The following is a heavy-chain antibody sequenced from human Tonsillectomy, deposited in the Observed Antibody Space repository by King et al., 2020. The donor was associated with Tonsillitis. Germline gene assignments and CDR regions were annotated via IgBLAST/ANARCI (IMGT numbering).Heavy chain of an antibody. J-gene: IGHJ4*02. Sequence: VQLVESGGGLVQPGGSLRLSCAASGFSFSSYAMSWVRQAPGKGLEWVSAIGGSGASTYYAASVKGRFTISRDNSKNTHYLQMNSLRAEDTAVYYCAKTRGYCTGGSCYFDYWGQGTLVTVSS. CDR3: AKTRGYCTGGSCYFDY. V-gene: IGHV3-23*04. CDR1: GFSFSSYA. D-gene: IGHD2-15*01. CDR2: IGGSGAST.